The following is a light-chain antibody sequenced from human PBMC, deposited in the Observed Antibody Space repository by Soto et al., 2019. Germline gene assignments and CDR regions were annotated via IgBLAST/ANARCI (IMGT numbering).Light chain of an antibody. Sequence: EIVLTQSPGTLSLSPGERATLSCRASQSLSGGYLAWFQQKPGQTPRLLIYSASNRATGIPDRFSGSGSGTDFTLTISRLEPEDSVVYYCQQNGSLPITFGQGTRLEIK. J-gene: IGKJ5*01. CDR1: QSLSGGY. V-gene: IGKV3-20*01. CDR3: QQNGSLPIT. CDR2: SAS.